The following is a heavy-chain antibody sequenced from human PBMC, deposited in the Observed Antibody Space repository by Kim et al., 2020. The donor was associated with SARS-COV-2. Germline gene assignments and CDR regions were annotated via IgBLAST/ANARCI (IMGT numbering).Heavy chain of an antibody. V-gene: IGHV1-46*01. J-gene: IGHJ4*02. CDR3: ARDGTMEMATHFDY. Sequence: AQKSQGRDTMTRDTSTSTVYMELSSLRSEDTAVYYCARDGTMEMATHFDYWGQGTLVTVSS. D-gene: IGHD5-12*01.